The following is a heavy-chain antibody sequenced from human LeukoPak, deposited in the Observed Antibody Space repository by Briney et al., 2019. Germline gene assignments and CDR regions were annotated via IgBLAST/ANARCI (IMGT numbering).Heavy chain of an antibody. Sequence: SETLSLTCTVSGGSISSTTYYWDWIRQPPGKGLEWIGTIYYSGSTYYNPSLKSRVTLLVDKSSNQFSLKLSSVTAADTAVYYCAASPRSGAYYMDVWGKGTTVTVSS. V-gene: IGHV4-39*07. CDR1: GGSISSTTYY. D-gene: IGHD3-10*01. CDR3: AASPRSGAYYMDV. J-gene: IGHJ6*03. CDR2: IYYSGST.